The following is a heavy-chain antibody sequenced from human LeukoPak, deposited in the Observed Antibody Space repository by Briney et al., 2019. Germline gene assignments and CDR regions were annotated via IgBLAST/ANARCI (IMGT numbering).Heavy chain of an antibody. D-gene: IGHD2-2*02. CDR3: ARDLSSSTSCYTY. CDR2: ISSSGSYI. J-gene: IGHJ4*02. Sequence: GGSLRLSCAASGFTFSSYSMNWVRQAPGKGLEWVSSISSSGSYIYYADSVKGRFTISRDNAKNSLYLQMDSVRVEDTAVYYCARDLSSSTSCYTYWGQGTLVTVSS. V-gene: IGHV3-21*01. CDR1: GFTFSSYS.